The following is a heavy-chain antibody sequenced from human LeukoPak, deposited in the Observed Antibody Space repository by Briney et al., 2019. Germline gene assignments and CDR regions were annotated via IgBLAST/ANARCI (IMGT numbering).Heavy chain of an antibody. V-gene: IGHV1-2*02. CDR3: ASRACSGGSCYPLNY. D-gene: IGHD2-15*01. CDR2: INPNSGGT. Sequence: ASVKVSCKASGYTFTGCYMHWVRQAPGQGLEWMGWINPNSGGTNYAQKFQGRVTMTRDTSISTAYMELSRLRSDDTAVYYCASRACSGGSCYPLNYWGQGTLVTVSS. CDR1: GYTFTGCY. J-gene: IGHJ4*02.